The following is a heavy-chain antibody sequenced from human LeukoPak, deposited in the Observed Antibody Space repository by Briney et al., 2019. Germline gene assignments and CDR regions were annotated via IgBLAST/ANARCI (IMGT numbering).Heavy chain of an antibody. CDR2: VYTSGST. CDR1: GASISSGSYY. J-gene: IGHJ4*02. CDR3: VRQVRAYTYGPTDY. V-gene: IGHV4-61*02. Sequence: SQTLSLTCTVSGASISSGSYYWSWIRQPAGKGLEWIGRVYTSGSTNYNPSLKSRVNISLDTPKNQFSLKLISVTAADTAVYYCVRQVRAYTYGPTDYWGQGTLVTVSS. D-gene: IGHD5-18*01.